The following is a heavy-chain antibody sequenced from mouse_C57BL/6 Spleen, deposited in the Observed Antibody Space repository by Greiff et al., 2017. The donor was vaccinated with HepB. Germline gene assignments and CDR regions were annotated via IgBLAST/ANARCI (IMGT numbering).Heavy chain of an antibody. CDR1: GYSITSGYD. V-gene: IGHV3-1*01. J-gene: IGHJ3*01. D-gene: IGHD1-1*02. Sequence: DVQLQESGPGMVKPSQSLSLTCTVTGYSITSGYDWHWIRHFPGNKLEWMGYISYSGSTNYNPSLKSRISITHDTSKNHFFLKLNSVTTEDTATYYCARDGGTGFAYWGQGTLVTVSA. CDR3: ARDGGTGFAY. CDR2: ISYSGST.